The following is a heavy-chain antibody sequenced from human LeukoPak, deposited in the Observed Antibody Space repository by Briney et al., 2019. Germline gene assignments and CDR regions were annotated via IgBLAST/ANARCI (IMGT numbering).Heavy chain of an antibody. Sequence: SETLSLTCTVSGGSIRSSSHYWGWVRQPPGKGLEWIGSIYYSGNTYYNPSLKSRGTISVDTSKNQFSLKLSSVTAADTAVYCCARWEDSDWLIFGVAKAGFDYWGQGTLVTVSS. J-gene: IGHJ4*02. CDR3: ARWEDSDWLIFGVAKAGFDY. CDR1: GGSIRSSSHY. D-gene: IGHD3-3*01. V-gene: IGHV4-39*07. CDR2: IYYSGNT.